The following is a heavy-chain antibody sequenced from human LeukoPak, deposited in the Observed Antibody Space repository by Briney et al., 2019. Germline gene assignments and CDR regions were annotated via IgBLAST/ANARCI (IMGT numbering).Heavy chain of an antibody. D-gene: IGHD5-24*01. CDR2: IYYSGST. J-gene: IGHJ4*02. CDR3: ASAYNQRDGYEI. V-gene: IGHV4-61*08. Sequence: NPSETLSLTCAVSGDSISSGGYSWSWIRQPPGKGLEWIGYIYYSGSTNYNPSLKSRVTISVDTSKNQFSLKLSSVTAADTAVYYCASAYNQRDGYEIWGQGTLVTVSS. CDR1: GDSISSGGYS.